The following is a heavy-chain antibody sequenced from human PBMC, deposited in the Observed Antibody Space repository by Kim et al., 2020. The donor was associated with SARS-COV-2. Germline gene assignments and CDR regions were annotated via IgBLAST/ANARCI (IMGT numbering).Heavy chain of an antibody. D-gene: IGHD1-1*01. CDR2: DGSNK. V-gene: IGHV3-33*01. CDR3: ARGAGGY. Sequence: DGSNKYYADSVKGRFTISRDNSKNTLYLQMNSLRAEDTAVYYCARGAGGYWGQGTLVTVSS. J-gene: IGHJ4*02.